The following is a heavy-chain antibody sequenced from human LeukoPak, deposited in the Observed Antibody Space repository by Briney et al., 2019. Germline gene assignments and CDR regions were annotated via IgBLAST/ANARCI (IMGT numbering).Heavy chain of an antibody. CDR2: IYSGGST. D-gene: IGHD2-15*01. J-gene: IGHJ4*02. V-gene: IGHV3-53*04. CDR3: AACGGLTSCYSAVYFDY. CDR1: GFTVSSNY. Sequence: GGSLRLSCAASGFTVSSNYMSWVRQAPGKGLEWVSVIYSGGSTYYADSVKGRFTISRHNSKNTLYLQMNSLRAEDTAVYYCAACGGLTSCYSAVYFDYWGQGTLDTVSS.